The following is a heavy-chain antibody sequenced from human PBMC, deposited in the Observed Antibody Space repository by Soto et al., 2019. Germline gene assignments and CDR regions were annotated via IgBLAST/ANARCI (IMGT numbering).Heavy chain of an antibody. D-gene: IGHD3-22*01. CDR3: ARDLYDSSGYSVY. CDR2: IYSGGST. CDR1: GFTVSTNY. V-gene: IGHV3-53*01. Sequence: EVQLVESGGGLIQPGGSLRLSCAASGFTVSTNYMNWVRQAPGKGLEWVSVIYSGGSTYYADSVKGRFTISRDNSKNTLYLQMNSLRAEDTAVYYCARDLYDSSGYSVYWGQGTLVTVSS. J-gene: IGHJ4*02.